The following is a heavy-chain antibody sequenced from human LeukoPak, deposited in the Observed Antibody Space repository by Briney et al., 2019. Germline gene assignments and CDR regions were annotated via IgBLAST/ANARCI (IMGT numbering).Heavy chain of an antibody. Sequence: PSETLSLTCAVYGGSFSGYYLSWIRQPPGKGLEWIGEINHSGSTNYNPSLKSRGTISVDTSKNQCSLKLSSVTAADTAVYYCARVRGYSYGLGVYYYYGMDVWGQGTTVTVSS. J-gene: IGHJ6*02. CDR1: GGSFSGYY. CDR2: INHSGST. V-gene: IGHV4-34*01. CDR3: ARVRGYSYGLGVYYYYGMDV. D-gene: IGHD5-18*01.